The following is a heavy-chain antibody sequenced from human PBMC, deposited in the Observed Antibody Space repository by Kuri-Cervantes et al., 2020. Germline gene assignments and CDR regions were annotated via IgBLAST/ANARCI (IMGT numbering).Heavy chain of an antibody. CDR2: ISYDGSNK. CDR1: GFTFSSYG. V-gene: IGHV3-30*18. CDR3: AKLQVVVVVAAADY. J-gene: IGHJ4*02. D-gene: IGHD2-15*01. Sequence: GESLKISCAASGFTFSSYGMHWVRQAPGKGLEWVAVISYDGSNKYYADSVKGRFTISRDNSKNTLYLQMNSLRAEDTAAYYCAKLQVVVVVAAADYWGQGTLVTVSS.